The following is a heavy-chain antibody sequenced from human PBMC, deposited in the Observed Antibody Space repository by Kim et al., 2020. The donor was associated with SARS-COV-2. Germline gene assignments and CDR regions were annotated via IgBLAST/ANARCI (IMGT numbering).Heavy chain of an antibody. CDR3: ATTVGGGNSVY. Sequence: SETLSLTCAVYGGSFSGYYWSWIRQPPGKGLEWIGEINHSGSTNYNPSLKSRVTISVDTSKNQFSLKLSSVTAADTAVYYCATTVGGGNSVYWGQGTLVTVSS. CDR2: INHSGST. J-gene: IGHJ4*02. V-gene: IGHV4-34*01. CDR1: GGSFSGYY. D-gene: IGHD2-21*02.